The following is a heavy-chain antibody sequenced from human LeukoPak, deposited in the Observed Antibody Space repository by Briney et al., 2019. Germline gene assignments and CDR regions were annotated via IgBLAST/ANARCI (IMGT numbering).Heavy chain of an antibody. V-gene: IGHV4-39*01. D-gene: IGHD1-26*01. J-gene: IGHJ4*02. CDR3: ATFHRGSYYVY. Sequence: SETLSLTCTVSGGSISSSSYYWGWIRQPPGKGLEWNGSIYYSGSTYYNPSLKSRVTISVDTSKNQFSLKLSSVTAADTAVYYCATFHRGSYYVYWGQGTLVSVSS. CDR2: IYYSGST. CDR1: GGSISSSSYY.